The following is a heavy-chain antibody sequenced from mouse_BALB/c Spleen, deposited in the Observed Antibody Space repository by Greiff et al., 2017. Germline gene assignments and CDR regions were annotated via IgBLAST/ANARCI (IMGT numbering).Heavy chain of an antibody. D-gene: IGHD1-1*01. CDR1: EYEFPSHD. V-gene: IGHV5-2*03. J-gene: IGHJ2*01. Sequence: EVKVVESGGGLVQPGESLKLSCESNEYEFPSHDMSWVRKTPEKRLELVAAINSDGGSTYYPDTMERRFIISRDNAKNNLYLQMSSLKSEDTAMYYCARGLITTVVAPFDYWGQGTTLTVSS. CDR3: ARGLITTVVAPFDY. CDR2: INSDGGST.